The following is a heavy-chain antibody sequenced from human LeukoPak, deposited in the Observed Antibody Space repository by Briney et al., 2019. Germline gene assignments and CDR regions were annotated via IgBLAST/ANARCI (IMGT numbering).Heavy chain of an antibody. CDR1: GFTVSSDS. CDR3: ARRAGAYSHPYDY. J-gene: IGHJ4*02. D-gene: IGHD4/OR15-4a*01. CDR2: IYSGGSA. Sequence: GGSLRLSCTVSGFTVSSDSMSWVRQAPGKGLEWVSFIYSGGSAHYSDSVKGRFTISRDNSKNTLYLQMNSLRAEDTAVYYCARRAGAYSHPYDYWGQGTLVTVSS. V-gene: IGHV3-53*01.